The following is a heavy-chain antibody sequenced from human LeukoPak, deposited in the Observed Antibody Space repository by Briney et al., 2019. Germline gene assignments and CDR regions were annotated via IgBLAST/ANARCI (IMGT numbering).Heavy chain of an antibody. CDR1: GFTFSNYA. V-gene: IGHV3-23*01. Sequence: GGSLRLSCAASGFTFSNYAMTWLRQAPGKGLECVSGINGGGDNVYYTNSVKGRFTISRDNSKNTLYLQMNSLRAEDTAVYYCAKTNGYFDSWGQGTLVTVSS. J-gene: IGHJ4*02. CDR2: INGGGDNV. CDR3: AKTNGYFDS.